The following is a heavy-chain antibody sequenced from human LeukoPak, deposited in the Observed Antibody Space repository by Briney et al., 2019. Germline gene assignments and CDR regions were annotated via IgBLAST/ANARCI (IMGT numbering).Heavy chain of an antibody. D-gene: IGHD3-22*01. Sequence: PGGSLRLSCAASGFTFSSYAMSWVRQAPEKGLEWVSAISGSGGSTYYADSVKGRFTISRDNSKNTLYLQMNSLRAEDTAVYYCAKETITMIVVVTYFDYWGQGTLVTVSS. J-gene: IGHJ4*02. CDR1: GFTFSSYA. V-gene: IGHV3-23*01. CDR2: ISGSGGST. CDR3: AKETITMIVVVTYFDY.